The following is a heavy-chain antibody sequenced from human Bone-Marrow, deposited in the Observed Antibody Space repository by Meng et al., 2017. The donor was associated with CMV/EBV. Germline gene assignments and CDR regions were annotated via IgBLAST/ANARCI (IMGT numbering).Heavy chain of an antibody. Sequence: GGSLRLSCAASGFTFSSYAMHWVRQAPGKGLEWVAVISYDGSNKYYADSVKGRFTISRDNAKNSLYLQMNSLRAEDTAVYYCARDKGVPAALYYFDYWGQGTLVTVSS. D-gene: IGHD2-2*01. CDR2: ISYDGSNK. CDR1: GFTFSSYA. J-gene: IGHJ4*02. CDR3: ARDKGVPAALYYFDY. V-gene: IGHV3-30-3*01.